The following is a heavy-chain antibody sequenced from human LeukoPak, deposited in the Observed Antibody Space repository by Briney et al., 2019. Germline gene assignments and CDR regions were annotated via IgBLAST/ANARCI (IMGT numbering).Heavy chain of an antibody. CDR1: GFTFTNYG. Sequence: GRSLRLSCAASGFTFTNYGMHWVRQAPGTGLEWVALILYDGSLKYYSDSLKGRFTISRDNSKNTLYLQMNSLRVEDTAVYYCASSDDSSYRPWFWGQGTLVTVSS. V-gene: IGHV3-33*03. D-gene: IGHD3-22*01. CDR3: ASSDDSSYRPWF. J-gene: IGHJ4*02. CDR2: ILYDGSLK.